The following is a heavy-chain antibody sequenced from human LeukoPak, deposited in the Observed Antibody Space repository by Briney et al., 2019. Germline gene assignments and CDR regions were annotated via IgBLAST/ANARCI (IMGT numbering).Heavy chain of an antibody. J-gene: IGHJ1*01. CDR3: ARGLGGYCSSTSCRSAEYFQH. Sequence: PSETLSLTCAVYGGPFSGYYWSWIRQPPGKGLEWIGEINHSGSTNYNPSLKSRVTISVDTSKSQFSLKLSSVTAADTAVYYCARGLGGYCSSTSCRSAEYFQHWGQGTLVTVSS. V-gene: IGHV4-34*01. CDR1: GGPFSGYY. CDR2: INHSGST. D-gene: IGHD2-2*01.